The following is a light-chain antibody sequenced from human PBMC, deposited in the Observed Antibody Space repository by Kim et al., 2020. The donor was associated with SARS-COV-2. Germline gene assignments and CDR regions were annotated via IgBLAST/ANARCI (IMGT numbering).Light chain of an antibody. CDR1: KLGDKY. CDR2: QDS. V-gene: IGLV3-1*01. J-gene: IGLJ3*02. CDR3: QAWDSSTWG. Sequence: SYELTQPPSVSVSPGQTASIPCSGDKLGDKYACWYQQKPGQSPVLVIYQDSKRPSGIPERFSGSNSGNTATLTISGTQAMDEADYYCQAWDSSTWGFGGGTKLSVL.